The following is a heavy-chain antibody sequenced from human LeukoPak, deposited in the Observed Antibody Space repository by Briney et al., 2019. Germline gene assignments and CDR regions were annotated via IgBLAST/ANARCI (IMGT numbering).Heavy chain of an antibody. CDR3: ARGPYYDSSGYSPSPYYFDY. J-gene: IGHJ4*02. CDR1: GFTFSSYW. Sequence: GGSLRLSCAASGFTFSSYWMSWVRPAPGKGLEWVANIKQDGSEKYYVDSVKGRFTISRDNAKNSLYLQMNSLRAEDTAVYYCARGPYYDSSGYSPSPYYFDYWGQGTLVTVSS. D-gene: IGHD3-22*01. V-gene: IGHV3-7*01. CDR2: IKQDGSEK.